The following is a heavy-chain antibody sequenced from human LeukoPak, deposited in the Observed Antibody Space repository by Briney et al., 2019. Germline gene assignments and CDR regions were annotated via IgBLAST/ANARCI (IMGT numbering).Heavy chain of an antibody. J-gene: IGHJ5*02. CDR2: INPNSGGT. Sequence: ASAKVSCKASGYTFTGYYMHWVRQAPGQGLEWMGWINPNSGGTNYAQKFQGRVTMTRDTSISTAYMELSRLRSDDTAVYYCARDPRRYNWFDPWGQGTLVTVSS. CDR1: GYTFTGYY. CDR3: ARDPRRYNWFDP. V-gene: IGHV1-2*02.